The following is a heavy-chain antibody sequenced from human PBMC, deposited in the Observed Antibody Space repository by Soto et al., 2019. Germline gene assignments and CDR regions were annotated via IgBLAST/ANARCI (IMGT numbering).Heavy chain of an antibody. CDR1: GGSISSNDFY. D-gene: IGHD6-13*01. J-gene: IGHJ5*02. Sequence: QVQLQESGPGLVKPSQTLSLTCIVSGGSISSNDFYWSWIRQHPGKGLEWIGYIYYSGNTYYNPSLKIRVTILVDTSKNQFSLKVSSVTAADTAVYYCARLSGRWQSWFDPWGQGTLVTVSS. CDR3: ARLSGRWQSWFDP. CDR2: IYYSGNT. V-gene: IGHV4-31*03.